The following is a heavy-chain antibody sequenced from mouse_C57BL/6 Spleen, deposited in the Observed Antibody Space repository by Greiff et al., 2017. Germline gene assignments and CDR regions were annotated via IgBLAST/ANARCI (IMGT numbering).Heavy chain of an antibody. Sequence: VQLQQSGPVLVKPGASVKMSCKASGYTFTDYYMNWVKQSHGKSLEWIGVSNPYNGGTSYNQKFKGKATLTVDKSSSTAYMELNSLTSEDSAVYYCARSNYDGSVDYWGQGTTLTVSS. J-gene: IGHJ2*01. V-gene: IGHV1-19*01. D-gene: IGHD1-1*01. CDR3: ARSNYDGSVDY. CDR1: GYTFTDYY. CDR2: SNPYNGGT.